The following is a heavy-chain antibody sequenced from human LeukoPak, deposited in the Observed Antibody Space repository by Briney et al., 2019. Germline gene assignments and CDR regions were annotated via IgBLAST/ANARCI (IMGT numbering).Heavy chain of an antibody. J-gene: IGHJ6*02. Sequence: GASVKVSCKASGYTFTSYVMNWVRQAPGQGLEWMGWINTNTGNPTYAQGFTGRFVFSLDTSVSTAYLQISSLKAEDTAVYYCARDPLPGYSGYYGMDVWGQGTTVTVSS. D-gene: IGHD5-12*01. CDR2: INTNTGNP. CDR1: GYTFTSYV. CDR3: ARDPLPGYSGYYGMDV. V-gene: IGHV7-4-1*02.